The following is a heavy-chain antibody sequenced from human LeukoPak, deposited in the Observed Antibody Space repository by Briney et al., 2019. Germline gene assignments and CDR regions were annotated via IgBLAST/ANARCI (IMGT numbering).Heavy chain of an antibody. D-gene: IGHD5-12*01. J-gene: IGHJ4*02. CDR1: GGSISSYY. CDR3: ARDLGYSGYGNFDY. V-gene: IGHV4-4*07. Sequence: KPSETLSLTCTVSGGSISSYYWSWIRQPAGKGLEWIGRIYTSGSTNYNPSLKSRVTMSVDTSKNQFSLKLSSVTAADTAVHYCARDLGYSGYGNFDYWGQGTLVTVSS. CDR2: IYTSGST.